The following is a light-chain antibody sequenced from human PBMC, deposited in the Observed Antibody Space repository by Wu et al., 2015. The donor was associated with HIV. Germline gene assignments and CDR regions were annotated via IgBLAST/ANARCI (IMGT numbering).Light chain of an antibody. V-gene: IGKV3-20*01. CDR3: QEYGSSPPWT. CDR2: GAS. J-gene: IGKJ1*01. Sequence: EIVLTQSPGTLSLSPGERATLSCRASQSVSSSYLAWYQQKPGQAPRLLIYGASSRATGVPDRFSGSASGTDFTLTISRLESEDFAVYYCQEYGSSPPWTFGQGTKVEIK. CDR1: QSVSSSY.